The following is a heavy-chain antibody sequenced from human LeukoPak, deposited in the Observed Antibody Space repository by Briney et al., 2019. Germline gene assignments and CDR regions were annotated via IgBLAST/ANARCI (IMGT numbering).Heavy chain of an antibody. Sequence: GRSLRLSWAASGFTFGRYWISWVRQAPGSGREWVANIKQDGSEKYYVDSVKGRFTIYRENAKNSLYLQMNRLRDEDNAVYYCARSITMIVVDPLFYMDVWGKGTTVTVSS. D-gene: IGHD3-22*01. CDR3: ARSITMIVVDPLFYMDV. V-gene: IGHV3-7*01. J-gene: IGHJ6*03. CDR1: GFTFGRYW. CDR2: IKQDGSEK.